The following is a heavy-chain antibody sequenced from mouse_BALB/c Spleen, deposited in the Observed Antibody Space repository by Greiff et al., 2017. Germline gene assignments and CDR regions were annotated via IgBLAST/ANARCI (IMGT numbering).Heavy chain of an antibody. CDR3: ASPIYDGYSLDY. CDR2: ISSGGGST. V-gene: IGHV5-12-1*01. Sequence: EVQLVESGGGLVKPGGSLKLSCAASGFAFSSYDMSWVRQTPEKRLEWVAYISSGGGSTYYPDTVKGRFTISRDNAKNTLYLQMSSLKSEDTAMYYCASPIYDGYSLDYWGQGTTLTVSS. J-gene: IGHJ2*01. CDR1: GFAFSSYD. D-gene: IGHD2-3*01.